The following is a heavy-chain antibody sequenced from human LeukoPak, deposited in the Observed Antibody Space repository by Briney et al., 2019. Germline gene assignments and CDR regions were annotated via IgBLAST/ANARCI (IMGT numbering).Heavy chain of an antibody. CDR1: GGSISSSSYY. J-gene: IGHJ4*02. Sequence: SETLSLTCTVSGGSISSSSYYWGWIRQPPGKGLEWIGSIYYSGSTYYNPSLKSRVTISVDTSKNQFSLKLSSVTAADTAVYYCARGRLTYYYVYWGQGTLVTVSS. CDR3: ARGRLTYYYVY. D-gene: IGHD6-19*01. CDR2: IYYSGST. V-gene: IGHV4-39*07.